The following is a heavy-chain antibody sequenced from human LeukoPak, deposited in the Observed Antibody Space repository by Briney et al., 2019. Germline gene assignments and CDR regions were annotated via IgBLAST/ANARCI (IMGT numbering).Heavy chain of an antibody. CDR2: TYYRSKWYY. CDR3: ARGWWNYWSGYYYYMDV. Sequence: SQTLSLTCAISGESVSSNSAAWTWIRQSPSRGLEWVGRTYYRSKWYYDYAVSVKSRITINPDTSKNQFSLQLNSVTPDDTAVYYCARGWWNYWSGYYYYMDVWGKGTTVTVSS. D-gene: IGHD1-7*01. V-gene: IGHV6-1*01. CDR1: GESVSSNSAA. J-gene: IGHJ6*03.